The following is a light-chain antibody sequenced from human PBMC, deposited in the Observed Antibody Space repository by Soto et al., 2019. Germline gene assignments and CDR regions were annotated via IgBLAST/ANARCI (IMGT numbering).Light chain of an antibody. J-gene: IGLJ2*01. V-gene: IGLV2-8*01. CDR2: EVT. Sequence: QSALTQPPCASGSPGQSVTISCTGTSSDVGAYNCVSWYQQHPGEVPKLLIYEVTQRPSGVPDRFSGSKSGNTASLTVSGPQAEDEADYYCNSYAGSNNLVFGGGTKLTVL. CDR1: SSDVGAYNC. CDR3: NSYAGSNNLV.